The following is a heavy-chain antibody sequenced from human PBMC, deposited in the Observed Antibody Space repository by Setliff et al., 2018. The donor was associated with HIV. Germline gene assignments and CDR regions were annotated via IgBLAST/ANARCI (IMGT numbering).Heavy chain of an antibody. Sequence: GASVKVSCKTSGYTFTTYGITWVRQAPGQGLEWMGWISPFNGNTNFAQKFQGRVTMTTDTSTTTAYMELSGLRSDDTAVYYCARQLSNALESWGQGTLVTVSS. J-gene: IGHJ4*02. D-gene: IGHD1-1*01. CDR3: ARQLSNALES. CDR1: GYTFTTYG. V-gene: IGHV1-18*01. CDR2: ISPFNGNT.